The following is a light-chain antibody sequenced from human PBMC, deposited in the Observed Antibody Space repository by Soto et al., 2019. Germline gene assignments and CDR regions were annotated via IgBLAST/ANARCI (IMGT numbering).Light chain of an antibody. V-gene: IGKV3-15*01. J-gene: IGKJ5*01. CDR2: GAS. CDR1: QSVSSY. CDR3: QQYNNWPSIT. Sequence: EIVMTQSPATLSLSPGERAALSCRASQSVSSYLAWYQQQPGQAPRLLIYGASTRATGIPARFSGSGSGTEFTLTISSLQSEDFAVYYCQQYNNWPSITFGQGTRLEIK.